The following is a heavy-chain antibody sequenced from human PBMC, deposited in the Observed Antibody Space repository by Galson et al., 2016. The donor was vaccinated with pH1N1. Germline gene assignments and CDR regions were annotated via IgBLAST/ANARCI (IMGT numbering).Heavy chain of an antibody. Sequence: SLRLSCAASGFRFSDYGMHWVRQAPGKGLEWVAFIRYDGNIKYYGDSVKGRFTISRDNSKNTLYLQISDVRAEDTAIYFCAKDERQWTVRGAFDVWGQGTMVTVSS. CDR2: IRYDGNIK. V-gene: IGHV3-30*02. D-gene: IGHD3/OR15-3a*01. J-gene: IGHJ3*01. CDR1: GFRFSDYG. CDR3: AKDERQWTVRGAFDV.